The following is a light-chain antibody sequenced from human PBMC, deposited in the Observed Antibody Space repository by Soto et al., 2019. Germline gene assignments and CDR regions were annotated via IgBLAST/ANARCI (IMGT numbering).Light chain of an antibody. Sequence: EILLTQSPGTLSLSPWERAALSCRASQSVSTSYVAWYQQKFGRAPRLLIYDAFSRATGIPDRFSASGSGTDFTLTISRLEPEDFAVYYCQQYKTFGQGTKVDIK. V-gene: IGKV3-20*01. J-gene: IGKJ1*01. CDR3: QQYKT. CDR1: QSVSTSY. CDR2: DAF.